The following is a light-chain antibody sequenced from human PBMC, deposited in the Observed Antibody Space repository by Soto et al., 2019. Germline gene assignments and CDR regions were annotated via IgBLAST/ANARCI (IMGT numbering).Light chain of an antibody. CDR1: SSNIGAGYD. CDR2: GNT. J-gene: IGLJ2*01. CDR3: QSYESSLSGWI. Sequence: QSVLTRPPSMSGAPGQGVTISCTGSSSNIGAGYDVHWYQQVPGTAPKLLIYGNTNRPSGVPDRFSASKSGTSASLAISGLQAEDEADYYCQSYESSLSGWIFGGGTKLTVL. V-gene: IGLV1-40*01.